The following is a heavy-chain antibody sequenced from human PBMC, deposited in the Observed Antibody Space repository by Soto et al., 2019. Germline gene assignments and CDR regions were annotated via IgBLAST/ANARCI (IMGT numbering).Heavy chain of an antibody. Sequence: SLSLTGTVSGGSISSGGYYWSWILQHPGKGLEWIGYIYYSGSTYYNPSLKSRVTISVDTSKNQFSLKLSSVTAADTAVYYCARERAGVAARIPLNWFDPWGQGTLVTVSS. CDR2: IYYSGST. D-gene: IGHD6-6*01. CDR3: ARERAGVAARIPLNWFDP. J-gene: IGHJ5*02. CDR1: GGSISSGGYY. V-gene: IGHV4-31*03.